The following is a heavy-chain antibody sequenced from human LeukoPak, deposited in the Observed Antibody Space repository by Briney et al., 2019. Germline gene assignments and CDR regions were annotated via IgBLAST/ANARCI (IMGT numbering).Heavy chain of an antibody. CDR2: INPNSGGT. V-gene: IGHV1-2*06. CDR1: GGTFSSYA. Sequence: ASVKVSCKASGGTFSSYAISWVRQAPGQGLEWMGRINPNSGGTIYAQKFQGRVTMTRDTSISTAYMELSSLTSDDTAVYYCAREGDSSVDYWGQGTLVTVSS. CDR3: AREGDSSVDY. D-gene: IGHD3-22*01. J-gene: IGHJ4*02.